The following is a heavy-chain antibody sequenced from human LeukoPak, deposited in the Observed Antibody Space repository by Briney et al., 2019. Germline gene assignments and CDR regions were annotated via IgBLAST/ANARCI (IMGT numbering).Heavy chain of an antibody. CDR3: AKDYSSGWYGGTYNWFDP. D-gene: IGHD6-19*01. V-gene: IGHV3-9*01. Sequence: GGSLRLSCAASGFTLSRYWMHWVRQAPGKGLEWVSGISWNSGSIGYADSVKGRFTISRDNAKNSLYLQMNSLRAEDTALYYCAKDYSSGWYGGTYNWFDPWGQGTLVTVSS. J-gene: IGHJ5*02. CDR1: GFTLSRYW. CDR2: ISWNSGSI.